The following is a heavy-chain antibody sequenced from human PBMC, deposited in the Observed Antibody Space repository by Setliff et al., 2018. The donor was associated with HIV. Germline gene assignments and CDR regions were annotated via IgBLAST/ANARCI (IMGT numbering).Heavy chain of an antibody. CDR1: GFTFNTYA. CDR3: VRSFQGGCFDS. J-gene: IGHJ4*03. CDR2: ISGSGGST. Sequence: GGSLRLSCAASGFTFNTYAMSWVRQAPGKGLEWVSVISGSGGSTFYADSVKGRLTISRDNSKNTLYLEMNSLRVEDTAVYYCVRSFQGGCFDSWGQGTQVTVSS. V-gene: IGHV3-23*01.